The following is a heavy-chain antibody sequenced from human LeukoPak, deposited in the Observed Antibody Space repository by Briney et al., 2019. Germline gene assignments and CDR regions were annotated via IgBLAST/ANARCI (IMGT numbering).Heavy chain of an antibody. Sequence: ASVKVSCKASGGTFSSYAISWVRQAPGQGLEWMGGIIPIFGTANYAQKFQGRVTITADKSTSTAYMELSSLRSEDAGVYYCAKAPVTTCSGTFCYPFDYWGQGTLVTVSS. CDR3: AKAPVTTCSGTFCYPFDY. D-gene: IGHD2-15*01. CDR2: IIPIFGTA. V-gene: IGHV1-69*06. CDR1: GGTFSSYA. J-gene: IGHJ4*02.